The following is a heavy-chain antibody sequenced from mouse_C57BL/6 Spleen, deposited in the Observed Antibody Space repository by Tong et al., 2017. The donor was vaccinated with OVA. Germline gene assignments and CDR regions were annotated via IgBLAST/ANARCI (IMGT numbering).Heavy chain of an antibody. J-gene: IGHJ2*01. CDR1: GFTFSSYA. V-gene: IGHV5-4*01. Sequence: EVQLQESGGGLVKPGGSLKLSCAASGFTFSSYAMSWVRQTPEKRLEWVATISDGGSYTYYPDNVKGRFTISRDNAKNNLYLQMSHLKSEDTAMYYCARDDGYSLPFDYWGQGTTLTVSS. CDR2: ISDGGSYT. CDR3: ARDDGYSLPFDY. D-gene: IGHD2-3*01.